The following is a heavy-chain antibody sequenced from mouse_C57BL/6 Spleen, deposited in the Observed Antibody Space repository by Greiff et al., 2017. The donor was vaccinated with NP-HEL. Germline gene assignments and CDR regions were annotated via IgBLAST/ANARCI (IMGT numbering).Heavy chain of an antibody. D-gene: IGHD2-5*01. CDR2: IWTGGGT. J-gene: IGHJ1*03. CDR3: ASLYYSNYDWYFDV. Sequence: QVQLKQSGPGLVAPSQSLSITCTVSGFSLTSYAISWVRQPPGKGLEWLGVIWTGGGTNYNSALKSRLSISKDNSKSQVFLKMNSLQTDDTARYYCASLYYSNYDWYFDVWGTGTTVTVSS. CDR1: GFSLTSYA. V-gene: IGHV2-9-1*01.